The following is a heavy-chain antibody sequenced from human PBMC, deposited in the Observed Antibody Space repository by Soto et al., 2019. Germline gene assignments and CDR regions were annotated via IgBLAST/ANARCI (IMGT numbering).Heavy chain of an antibody. V-gene: IGHV4-39*01. Sequence: SETLSLTCTVSGGSISSSSYYWGWIRQPPGKGLEWIGSIYYSGSTYYNPSLKSRVTISVDTSKNQFSLKLSSVTAADTAVYYCARHLPAASYYYYGMDVWGQGTTVT. CDR1: GGSISSSSYY. CDR3: ARHLPAASYYYYGMDV. J-gene: IGHJ6*02. D-gene: IGHD2-2*01. CDR2: IYYSGST.